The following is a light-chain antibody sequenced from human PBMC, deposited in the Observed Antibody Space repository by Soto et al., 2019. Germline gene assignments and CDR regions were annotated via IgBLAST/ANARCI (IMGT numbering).Light chain of an antibody. Sequence: DIAMTQSPDSLAVSLGERATINCKSSQTVLYNSNNKNYLAWYQQKSGQPPKLLIYWASTRESGVPDRFRGGGAGTDFTLTISSLQAEDVAVYYCQQYYSTPYTFGQGTKLEIK. J-gene: IGKJ2*01. CDR3: QQYYSTPYT. CDR2: WAS. V-gene: IGKV4-1*01. CDR1: QTVLYNSNNKNY.